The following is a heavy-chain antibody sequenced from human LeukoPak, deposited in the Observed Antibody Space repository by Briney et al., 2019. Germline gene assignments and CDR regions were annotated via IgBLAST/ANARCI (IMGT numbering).Heavy chain of an antibody. CDR3: ATESYSSSYLCDF. J-gene: IGHJ4*02. V-gene: IGHV4-4*07. CDR1: AGSISSYF. CDR2: SYTSGST. D-gene: IGHD6-6*01. Sequence: PSGTLSLTCTVSAGSISSYFWSWIRQPAGKGLEWIGRSYTSGSTNYNHSLQSQFHMSVDTSKKQPALKVHSVTAADKRVYYCATESYSSSYLCDFWGRGTLVTVSS.